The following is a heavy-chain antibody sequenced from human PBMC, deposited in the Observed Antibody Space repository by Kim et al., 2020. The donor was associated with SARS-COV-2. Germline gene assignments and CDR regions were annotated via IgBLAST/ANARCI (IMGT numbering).Heavy chain of an antibody. CDR1: GGSISSGGYY. CDR3: ARGTIVVVPAAIRGWFDP. J-gene: IGHJ5*02. V-gene: IGHV4-31*03. D-gene: IGHD2-2*02. Sequence: SETLSLTCTVSGGSISSGGYYWSWIRQHPGKGLEWIGYIYYSGSTYNPSLKSRVTISVDTSKNQFSLKLSSVTAADTAVYYCARGTIVVVPAAIRGWFDPWGQGTLVTVSS. CDR2: IYYSGST.